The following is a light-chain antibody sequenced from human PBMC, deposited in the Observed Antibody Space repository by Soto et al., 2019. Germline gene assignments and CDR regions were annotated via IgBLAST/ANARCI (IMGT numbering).Light chain of an antibody. V-gene: IGLV2-11*01. CDR1: SSDVGGYNY. Sequence: QSVLTQPRSVSGSPGQSVTISCTGTSSDVGGYNYVSWYQQNAGKDPKLMIYDVSNQPSGVPHSCSGSKSGHTASLPISGLQAEDGADYYCCSYAGSYTLGLGGGTKVNFL. J-gene: IGLJ2*01. CDR2: DVS. CDR3: CSYAGSYTLG.